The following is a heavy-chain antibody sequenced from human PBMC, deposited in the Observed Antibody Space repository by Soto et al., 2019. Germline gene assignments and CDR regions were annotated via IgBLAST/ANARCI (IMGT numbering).Heavy chain of an antibody. J-gene: IGHJ3*02. V-gene: IGHV1-18*04. CDR1: GYTFSSYG. D-gene: IGHD2-15*01. Sequence: QVQLVQSGAEVKKPGASVKVSCKASGYTFSSYGITWVRQAPGQGLEWMGWISAYNGNTNYAQNFQGRVTMTTDTSTSTAYMELRILRSDDTAVYYCSVLLRLPFDIRGQGTMVTVSS. CDR2: ISAYNGNT. CDR3: SVLLRLPFDI.